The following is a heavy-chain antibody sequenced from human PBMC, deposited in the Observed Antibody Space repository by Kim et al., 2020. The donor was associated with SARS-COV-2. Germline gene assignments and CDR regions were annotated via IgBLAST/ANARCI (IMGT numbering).Heavy chain of an antibody. CDR1: GFTFSSYV. V-gene: IGHV3-23*01. D-gene: IGHD6-6*01. J-gene: IGHJ4*02. CDR3: AKGSGAGRPYYFDC. Sequence: GGSLRLSCAASGFTFSSYVMSWVRQAPGKGLEWVSALSGGSDGTYYADSVKGRFTISRDNSKNTLYLQMNSLKAEDTAVYYCAKGSGAGRPYYFDCWGQG. CDR2: LSGGSDGT.